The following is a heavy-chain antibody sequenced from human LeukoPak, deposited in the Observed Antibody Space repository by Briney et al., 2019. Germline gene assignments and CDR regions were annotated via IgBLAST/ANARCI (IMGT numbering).Heavy chain of an antibody. CDR3: ARDRLDGCSSTSCYSD. V-gene: IGHV3-48*03. CDR2: ISSSGSTI. J-gene: IGHJ4*02. Sequence: GGSLRLSCAASGFTFSSYEMNWVRQAPGKGLEWVSYISSSGSTIYYADSVKGRFTISRDNAKNSLYLQMNSLRAEDTAVCYCARDRLDGCSSTSCYSDWGQGTLVTVSS. CDR1: GFTFSSYE. D-gene: IGHD2-2*01.